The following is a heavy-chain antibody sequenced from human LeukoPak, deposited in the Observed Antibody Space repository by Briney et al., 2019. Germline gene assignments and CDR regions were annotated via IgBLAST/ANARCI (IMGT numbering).Heavy chain of an antibody. CDR3: AKDPSVLLWFGELLPPSWFDP. J-gene: IGHJ5*02. CDR1: GFTFSSYG. D-gene: IGHD3-10*01. Sequence: GGSLRLSCAAPGFTFSSYGMHWVRQAPGKGLEWVAFIRYDGSNKYYADSVKGRFTISRDNSKNTLYLQMNSLRAEDTAVYYCAKDPSVLLWFGELLPPSWFDPWGQGTLVTVSS. V-gene: IGHV3-30*02. CDR2: IRYDGSNK.